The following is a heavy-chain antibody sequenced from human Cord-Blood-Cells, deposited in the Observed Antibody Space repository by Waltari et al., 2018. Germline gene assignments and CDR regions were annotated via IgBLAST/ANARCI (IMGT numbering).Heavy chain of an antibody. Sequence: QVQLQQWGAGLLKPSETLSLTCAVYGGSFSGYYWSWIRQPPGKGLEWIGEINHSGSTTYNPSLKSRVTISVDTSKNQFSLKLSSVTAADTAVYYCARGPSWVVYGNKNDAFDIWGQGTMVTVSS. J-gene: IGHJ3*02. CDR2: INHSGST. D-gene: IGHD2-8*02. V-gene: IGHV4-34*01. CDR3: ARGPSWVVYGNKNDAFDI. CDR1: GGSFSGYY.